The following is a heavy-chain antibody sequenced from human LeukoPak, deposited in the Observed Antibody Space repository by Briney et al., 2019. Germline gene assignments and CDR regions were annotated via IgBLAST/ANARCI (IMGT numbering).Heavy chain of an antibody. V-gene: IGHV3-74*01. CDR3: ARGPSSGVTDA. CDR2: INGDGSST. J-gene: IGHJ5*02. CDR1: GFTFSSYW. Sequence: GGSLRLSCAASGFTFSSYWMHWVRQAPGKGLVWVSRINGDGSSTNYADSVKGRFTISRDNAKNTLYLQMTSLRVDDTAVYYCARGPSSGVTDAWGQGTLVTVSS. D-gene: IGHD2-21*02.